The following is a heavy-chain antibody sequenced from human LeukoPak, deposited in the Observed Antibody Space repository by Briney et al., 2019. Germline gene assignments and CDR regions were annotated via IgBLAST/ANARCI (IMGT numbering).Heavy chain of an antibody. CDR3: ARRGRGGAVAGPNWYFDL. Sequence: SQTQSLTCTVSGGSISSGGYYWSWIRQPPGKGLEWIGEINHSGSTNYNPSLKSRVTISVDTSKNQFSLKLSSVTAADTAVYYCARRGRGGAVAGPNWYFDLWGRGTLVTVSS. D-gene: IGHD6-19*01. J-gene: IGHJ2*01. V-gene: IGHV4-30-2*01. CDR1: GGSISSGGYY. CDR2: INHSGST.